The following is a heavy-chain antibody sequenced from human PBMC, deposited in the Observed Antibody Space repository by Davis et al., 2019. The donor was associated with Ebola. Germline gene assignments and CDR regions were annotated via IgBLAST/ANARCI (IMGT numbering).Heavy chain of an antibody. CDR1: GFTFSSYS. V-gene: IGHV3-48*04. Sequence: GESLKISCAASGFTFSSYSMNWVRQAPGKGLEWVSYISSSSSTIYYADSVKGRFTISRDNAKNSLYLQMNSLRAEDTAVYYCAREQEYYYYYMDVWGKGTTVTVSS. CDR2: ISSSSSTI. CDR3: AREQEYYYYYMDV. J-gene: IGHJ6*03.